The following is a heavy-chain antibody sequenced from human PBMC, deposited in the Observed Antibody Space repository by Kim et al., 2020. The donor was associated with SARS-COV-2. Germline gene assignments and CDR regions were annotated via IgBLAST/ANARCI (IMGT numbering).Heavy chain of an antibody. CDR3: ARDDKPHHWFDP. V-gene: IGHV3-11*01. J-gene: IGHJ5*02. CDR1: GFTFSAYY. Sequence: GGSLRLSCAASGFTFSAYYMSWLRQAPGKGLEWISYIGTSGNNIFYADSVKGRFTMSRDNGNNLLYLQMNSLRAEDTAVYFCARDDKPHHWFDPWGQGTLVTVSS. CDR2: IGTSGNNI.